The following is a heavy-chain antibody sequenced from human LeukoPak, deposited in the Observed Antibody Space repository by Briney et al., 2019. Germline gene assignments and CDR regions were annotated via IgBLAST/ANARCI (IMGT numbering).Heavy chain of an antibody. D-gene: IGHD2-8*01. CDR1: GGSFSGYY. CDR2: INHSGST. CDR3: ARAPRMAY. J-gene: IGHJ4*02. V-gene: IGHV4-34*01. Sequence: PSETLSLTCAVYGGSFSGYYWSWIRQPPGKELEWIGEINHSGSTNYNPSLKSRVTISVDTSKNQFSLKLSSVTAADTAVYYCARAPRMAYWGQGTLVTVSS.